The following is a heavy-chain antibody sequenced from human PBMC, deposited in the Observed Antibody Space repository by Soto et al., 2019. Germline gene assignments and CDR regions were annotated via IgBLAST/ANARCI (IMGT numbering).Heavy chain of an antibody. CDR2: IWYDGSNK. Sequence: QVQLVESGGGVVQPGRSLRLSCAASGFTFSSYGMHWVRQAPGKGLEWVAVIWYDGSNKYYADSVKGRFTISRDNSKNTLYLQMNSLRAEDTAVYYCARDGYDFWSGYRHYYYYYGMDVWGQGTTVTVSS. J-gene: IGHJ6*02. D-gene: IGHD3-3*01. CDR3: ARDGYDFWSGYRHYYYYYGMDV. V-gene: IGHV3-30*19. CDR1: GFTFSSYG.